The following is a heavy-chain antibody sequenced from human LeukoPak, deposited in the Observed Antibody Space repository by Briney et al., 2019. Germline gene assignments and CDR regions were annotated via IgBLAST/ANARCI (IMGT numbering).Heavy chain of an antibody. V-gene: IGHV3-23*01. J-gene: IGHJ6*03. CDR3: AKGTYCSSTSCSMYYYYYMDV. D-gene: IGHD2-2*01. Sequence: GGSLRLSCAASGFTFSSYWIHWVRQAPGKGPEWVSAISGSGGSTYYADSVKGRFTISRDNSKNTLYLQMNSLRAEDTAVYYCAKGTYCSSTSCSMYYYYYMDVWGKGTTVTISS. CDR1: GFTFSSYW. CDR2: ISGSGGST.